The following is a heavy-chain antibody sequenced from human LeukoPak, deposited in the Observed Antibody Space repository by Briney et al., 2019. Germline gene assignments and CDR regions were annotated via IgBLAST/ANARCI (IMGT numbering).Heavy chain of an antibody. CDR2: IYPGGSDT. J-gene: IGHJ5*02. V-gene: IGHV5-51*01. Sequence: GASLKISCKGSGYTFTNYWIGWVRQMPGKGLEWMGIIYPGGSDTRYSPSFQGQVTISADKSISTAYLQWNSLKASDTAMYYCARPLHDYSKYWFDPWGQGTLVTVSS. CDR1: GYTFTNYW. D-gene: IGHD4-11*01. CDR3: ARPLHDYSKYWFDP.